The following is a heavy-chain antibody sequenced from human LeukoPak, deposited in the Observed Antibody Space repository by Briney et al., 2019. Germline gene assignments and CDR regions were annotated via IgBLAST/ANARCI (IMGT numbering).Heavy chain of an antibody. CDR1: GFTFRSYG. V-gene: IGHV3-23*01. D-gene: IGHD4-23*01. J-gene: IGHJ4*02. CDR2: ISGSGGST. CDR3: AKLGGNVAF. Sequence: GGSLRLSCAASGFTFRSYGMSWVRQAPGKGLEWVSAISGSGGSTYYADSVRGRFTISRDNSKNTLHLQMNILRAEDTAAYYCAKLGGNVAFWGQGTLVTVSS.